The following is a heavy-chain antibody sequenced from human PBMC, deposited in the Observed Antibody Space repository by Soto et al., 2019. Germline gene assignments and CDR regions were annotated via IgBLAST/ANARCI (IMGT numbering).Heavy chain of an antibody. Sequence: QVQLVQSGAEVKKPGASVKVSCEASAYTFIGFHLHWVLQAPGQGLERMGWIHPKSGDTKYAQKFQGRVTLTRETSISSVYMALGRLESNDTAVYYCAKGLWTVGHCTGGSCYDGMDVWGQGTTVNVAS. J-gene: IGHJ6*02. CDR3: AKGLWTVGHCTGGSCYDGMDV. CDR2: IHPKSGDT. D-gene: IGHD2-15*01. CDR1: AYTFIGFH. V-gene: IGHV1-2*02.